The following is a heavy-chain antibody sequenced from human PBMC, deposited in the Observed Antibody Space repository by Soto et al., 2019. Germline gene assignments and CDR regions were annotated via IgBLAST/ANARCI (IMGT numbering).Heavy chain of an antibody. CDR1: GYSFTSYW. D-gene: IGHD3-10*01. J-gene: IGHJ6*02. CDR3: ARLVIEELYGMDV. Sequence: GESLKISCKGSGYSFTSYWIGWVRQMPGKCLEWMVIIYPGDSDTRYRPSFQGQVTISADKSISTAYLQWSSLKASDTAMYYCARLVIEELYGMDVWGQGTTVTVSS. V-gene: IGHV5-51*01. CDR2: IYPGDSDT.